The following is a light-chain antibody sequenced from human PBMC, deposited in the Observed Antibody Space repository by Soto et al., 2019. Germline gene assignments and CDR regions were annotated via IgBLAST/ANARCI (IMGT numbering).Light chain of an antibody. V-gene: IGLV1-51*02. CDR1: SSNIGNNY. Sequence: QSVLTQPPSVSAAPGQRVTISCSGSSSNIGNNYVSWYQHPPGTAPKLLIYENNKRPSGIPDRFSGSKSGTSATLGITGLQTGDEADYYCGTWDSSLSAGVLGSGTKVTVL. CDR2: ENN. CDR3: GTWDSSLSAGV. J-gene: IGLJ1*01.